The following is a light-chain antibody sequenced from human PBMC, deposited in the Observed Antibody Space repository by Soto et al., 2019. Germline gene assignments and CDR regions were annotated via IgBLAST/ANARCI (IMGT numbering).Light chain of an antibody. CDR1: QSVNSN. CDR2: DAS. J-gene: IGKJ1*01. V-gene: IGKV3-15*01. Sequence: EIVMTQSPATLSVSPGERATLSCRASQSVNSNLAWYRQKPGQAPRLLISDASTRATGVPARFSGSGSGTEFTLTISSLQSEDFAVYYCQQDYNLPWTFGQGTKVEIK. CDR3: QQDYNLPWT.